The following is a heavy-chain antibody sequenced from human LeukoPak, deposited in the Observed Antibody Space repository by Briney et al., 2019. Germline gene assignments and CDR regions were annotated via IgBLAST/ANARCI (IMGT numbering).Heavy chain of an antibody. CDR3: ARDHYDFWSGYCAYYFDY. D-gene: IGHD3-3*01. J-gene: IGHJ4*02. CDR1: GFTFSSYA. V-gene: IGHV4-34*01. CDR2: INHSGST. Sequence: GSLRLSCAASGFTFSSYAMSWIRQPPGKGLEWIGEINHSGSTNYNPSLKSRVTISVDTSKNQFSLKLSSVTAADTAVYYCARDHYDFWSGYCAYYFDYWGQGTLVTVSS.